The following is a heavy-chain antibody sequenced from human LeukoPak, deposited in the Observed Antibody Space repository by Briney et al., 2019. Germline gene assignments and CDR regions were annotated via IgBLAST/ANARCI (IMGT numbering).Heavy chain of an antibody. CDR3: ARHLAYGDFPGYFQH. V-gene: IGHV3-48*03. J-gene: IGHJ1*01. Sequence: GGSLRLSCAASGLTFSSYEMNWVRQAPGKGLEWVSYISSSGSTIYYADSVKGRFTISRDNAKNSLYLQMNSLRAEDTAVYYCARHLAYGDFPGYFQHWGQGTLVTVSS. CDR1: GLTFSSYE. CDR2: ISSSGSTI. D-gene: IGHD4-17*01.